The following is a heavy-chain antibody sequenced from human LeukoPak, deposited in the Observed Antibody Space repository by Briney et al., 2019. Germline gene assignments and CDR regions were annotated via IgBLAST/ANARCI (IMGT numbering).Heavy chain of an antibody. J-gene: IGHJ4*02. CDR2: INPNSGGT. D-gene: IGHD2-2*02. CDR1: GYTFTDYY. Sequence: GASVKVSCKASGYTFTDYYMHWVRQAPGQGLEWMGWINPNSGGTNYAQKFQGRVTMTRDTSISTAYMELSRLRSDDTAVYRCARLGYCSSTRCYNFDYWGQGTLVTVSS. V-gene: IGHV1-2*02. CDR3: ARLGYCSSTRCYNFDY.